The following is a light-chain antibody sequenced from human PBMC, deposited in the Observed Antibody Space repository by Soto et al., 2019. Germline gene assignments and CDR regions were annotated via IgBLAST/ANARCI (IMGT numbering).Light chain of an antibody. V-gene: IGKV4-1*01. J-gene: IGKJ3*01. CDR3: QQYYNTPFT. CDR2: WAS. CDR1: QSVLYSSNNKNY. Sequence: DIVMTQSPDSLAVSLGERATINCKSSQSVLYSSNNKNYLAWYQQNPGQPPKLLIYWASTRESGVPDGFSGSGSGTDFTLTINSLQAEDVAVYYCQQYYNTPFTFGPGTKVYIK.